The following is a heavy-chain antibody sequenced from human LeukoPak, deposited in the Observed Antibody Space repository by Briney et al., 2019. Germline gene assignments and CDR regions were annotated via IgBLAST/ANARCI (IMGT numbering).Heavy chain of an antibody. CDR1: GFTFSDST. CDR2: IKSKPNSYAT. V-gene: IGHV3-73*01. CDR3: TAYGDSDY. J-gene: IGHJ4*02. Sequence: SGGSLRLSCAASGFTFSDSTMHWVRQASGKGLEWVGRIKSKPNSYATAYAASVKGRFTISRDDSKNTAYLQMNSLKTEDTAVYYCTAYGDSDYWGQGTLVTVSS. D-gene: IGHD4-17*01.